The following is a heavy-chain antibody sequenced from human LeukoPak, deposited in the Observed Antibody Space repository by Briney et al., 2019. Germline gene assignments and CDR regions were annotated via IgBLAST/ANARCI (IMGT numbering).Heavy chain of an antibody. CDR3: ARLGGFYDSSGYDNWFDP. CDR2: ISAYNSNT. CDR1: GYTFTSYG. D-gene: IGHD3-22*01. V-gene: IGHV1-18*01. Sequence: GASVKVSCKASGYTFTSYGISWVRQAPGQGLEWMGWISAYNSNTNYAQKLQGRVTMTTDTSTRTAYMELRSLRSDDTAVYYCARLGGFYDSSGYDNWFDPWGQGTLVTVSS. J-gene: IGHJ5*02.